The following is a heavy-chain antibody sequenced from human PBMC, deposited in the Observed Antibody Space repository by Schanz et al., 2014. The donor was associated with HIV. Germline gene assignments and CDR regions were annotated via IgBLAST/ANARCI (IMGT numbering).Heavy chain of an antibody. CDR1: GFTFRNFG. Sequence: VQLVESGGGVVQPGRSLRLSCAASGFTFRNFGMHWVRQAPGKGLEWVSSITSSSSYIYYADSMKGRFTVSRDNAKNSLYLQINSLRAEDTAIYYCVRDESAQWYFDLWGRGTLLTVSS. J-gene: IGHJ2*01. CDR3: VRDESAQWYFDL. V-gene: IGHV3-21*01. CDR2: ITSSSSYI.